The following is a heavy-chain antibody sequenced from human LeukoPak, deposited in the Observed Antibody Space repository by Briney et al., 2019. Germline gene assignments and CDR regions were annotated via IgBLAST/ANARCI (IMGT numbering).Heavy chain of an antibody. CDR1: GGSISSGSYH. CDR2: IYTSGST. Sequence: ASETLSLTCTVSGGSISSGSYHWSWIRQPAGKGLEWIGRIYTSGSTNYNPSLKSRVTISVDTSKNQFSLKLSSVTAADTAVYYCARAAHHFGVVIIPNWFDPWGQGTLVTVSS. CDR3: ARAAHHFGVVIIPNWFDP. J-gene: IGHJ5*02. D-gene: IGHD3-3*01. V-gene: IGHV4-61*02.